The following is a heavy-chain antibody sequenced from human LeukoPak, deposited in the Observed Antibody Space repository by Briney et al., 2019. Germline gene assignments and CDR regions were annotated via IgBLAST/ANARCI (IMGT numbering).Heavy chain of an antibody. D-gene: IGHD2-21*02. V-gene: IGHV3-23*01. CDR3: ARVATIVVVTATQTDAFDI. Sequence: GGSLRLSCAASGFTFSSYAMSWVRQAPGKGLEWVSAISGSGGSTYYADSVKGRFTISRDNSKNTLYLQMNSLRAEDTAVYYCARVATIVVVTATQTDAFDIWGQGTMVTVSS. CDR2: ISGSGGST. CDR1: GFTFSSYA. J-gene: IGHJ3*02.